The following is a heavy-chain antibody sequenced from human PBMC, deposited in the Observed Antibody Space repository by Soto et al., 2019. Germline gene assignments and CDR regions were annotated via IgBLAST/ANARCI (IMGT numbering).Heavy chain of an antibody. CDR3: EVSRLRSEDTAVYYGATSTIAARPYYYYYGTDV. V-gene: IGHV1-3*01. D-gene: IGHD6-6*01. Sequence: ASVKVSCKASGHTFTSYSIHWVRQAPGQRLEWMGWRNAGNGNTKYSQKFQGRVIITRDTSTSAAFLELSSLRDTSATTAYMEVSRLRSEDTAVYYGATSTIAARPYYYYYGTDVWGQGTSVTVSS. CDR2: RNAGNGNT. J-gene: IGHJ6*02. CDR1: GHTFTSYS.